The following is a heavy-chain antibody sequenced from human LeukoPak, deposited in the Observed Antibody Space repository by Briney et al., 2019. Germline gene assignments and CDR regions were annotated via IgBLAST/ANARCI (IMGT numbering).Heavy chain of an antibody. CDR3: ATTTQEMATITWFDY. CDR2: FDPEDGET. D-gene: IGHD5-24*01. CDR1: GYTLTELS. J-gene: IGHJ4*02. V-gene: IGHV1-24*01. Sequence: ASVKVSCKVSGYTLTELSMHWVRQAPGKGLEWMGGFDPEDGETIYAQKFQGRVTMTEDTSTDTVYMELSSLRSEDTAVYYCATTTQEMATITWFDYWGQGTLVTVSS.